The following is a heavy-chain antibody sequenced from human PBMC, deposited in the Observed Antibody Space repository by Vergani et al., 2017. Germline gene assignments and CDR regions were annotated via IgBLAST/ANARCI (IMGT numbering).Heavy chain of an antibody. J-gene: IGHJ6*02. CDR1: GFRFDDYG. D-gene: IGHD3-22*01. Sequence: EVQLVESGGGVVRPGGSLRLSCAASGFRFDDYGMSWVRQAPGKGLEWVSGINWDGGGTAYADSMKGRFTISRDNAKNSLYLQMNSLRAEDTALYYCAKDLNPYYYDSSGYYDHGMDVWGQGTTVTVSS. V-gene: IGHV3-20*04. CDR2: INWDGGGT. CDR3: AKDLNPYYYDSSGYYDHGMDV.